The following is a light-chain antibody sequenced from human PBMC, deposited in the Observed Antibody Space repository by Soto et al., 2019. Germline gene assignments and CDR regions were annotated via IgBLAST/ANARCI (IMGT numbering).Light chain of an antibody. CDR3: HQANSFPYT. CDR1: QGVSDW. J-gene: IGKJ2*01. CDR2: AAS. V-gene: IGKV1-12*01. Sequence: DIQMTQSPSSVSASVGDRVTITCRASQGVSDWLAWYQQKPGKAPKLLIYAASTLRSGVPSRFRGSGSGTDFTFTISSLKPEDFATYYCHQANSFPYTFGQGTKLEIK.